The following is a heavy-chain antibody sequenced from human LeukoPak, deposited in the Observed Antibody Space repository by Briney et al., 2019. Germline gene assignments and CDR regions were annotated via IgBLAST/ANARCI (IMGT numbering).Heavy chain of an antibody. CDR2: ITNNAGKT. D-gene: IGHD2-15*01. J-gene: IGHJ4*02. Sequence: GGSLRLYCAASGFIVSSRAMRWVRQAPGKGLEWLSSITNNAGKTYYAASVKGRFTISRDESQNTVYLAMSSLRVEDTAVYYCAKDHPSDGWPTFEYWGQGILVTVSS. CDR3: AKDHPSDGWPTFEY. V-gene: IGHV3-23*01. CDR1: GFIVSSRA.